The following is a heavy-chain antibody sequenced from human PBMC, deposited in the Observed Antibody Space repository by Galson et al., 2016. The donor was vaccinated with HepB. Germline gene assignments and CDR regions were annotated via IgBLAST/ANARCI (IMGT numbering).Heavy chain of an antibody. CDR2: TYCRSKCYN. V-gene: IGHV6-1*01. D-gene: IGHD6-19*01. J-gene: IGHJ4*02. Sequence: CAISGDSVSSNSAAWNWIRQSPSRGLEWLGRTYCRSKCYNDYAVSVKTRITINPDTAKNQFSLQLKSVTPEGTAVYYCARESSLYTGYTSGGRNEFWGQGTLVTVSS. CDR1: GDSVSSNSAA. CDR3: ARESSLYTGYTSGGRNEF.